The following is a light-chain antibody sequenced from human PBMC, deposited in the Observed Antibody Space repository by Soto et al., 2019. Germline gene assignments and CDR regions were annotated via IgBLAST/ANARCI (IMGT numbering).Light chain of an antibody. CDR1: QSIDNN. J-gene: IGKJ2*01. CDR2: DAS. Sequence: EIVMTQSPVNLYVSPGERATLSCRASQSIDNNLAWYQQKPGQAPRLLIYDASTRATDIPPTFSGSGSGTDFTLSISSLQSEDFAVYYCQQYNDWPMYTFGQGTRLQIK. CDR3: QQYNDWPMYT. V-gene: IGKV3-15*01.